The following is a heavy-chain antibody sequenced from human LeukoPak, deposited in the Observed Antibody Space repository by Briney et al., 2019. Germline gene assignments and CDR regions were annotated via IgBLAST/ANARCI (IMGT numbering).Heavy chain of an antibody. CDR3: ARGFTIFVSGAFDI. V-gene: IGHV1-69*13. CDR2: TIPIFGTA. Sequence: VASVKVSCKASGGTFSSYAISWVRQAPGQGLEWMGGTIPIFGTANYAQKFQGRVTITADESTSTAYMELSSLRSEDTAVYYCARGFTIFVSGAFDIWGQGTMVTVSS. J-gene: IGHJ3*02. CDR1: GGTFSSYA. D-gene: IGHD3-3*01.